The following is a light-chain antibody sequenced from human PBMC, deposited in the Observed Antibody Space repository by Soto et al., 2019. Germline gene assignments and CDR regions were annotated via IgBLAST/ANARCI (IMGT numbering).Light chain of an antibody. Sequence: QSALTQPASVSGSPGQSITISRTGTSSDVGGYNYVSWYQHHPGKAPKLMIHEVSDRPSGISNRFSGSKSGNTASLTISGLQAEDEADYYCSSYTSDTTYVFGTGTKVTVL. CDR1: SSDVGGYNY. CDR2: EVS. J-gene: IGLJ1*01. V-gene: IGLV2-14*01. CDR3: SSYTSDTTYV.